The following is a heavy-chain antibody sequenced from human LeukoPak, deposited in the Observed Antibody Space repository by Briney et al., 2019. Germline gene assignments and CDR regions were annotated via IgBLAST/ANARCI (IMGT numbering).Heavy chain of an antibody. CDR3: ASGYSYGHYY. CDR2: IIPIFGTA. V-gene: IGHV1-69*06. D-gene: IGHD5-18*01. CDR1: GGTFSSHA. Sequence: ASVKVSCKASGGTFSSHAISWVRQAPGQGLEWMGGIIPIFGTANYAQKFQGRVTITADKPTSTAYMELSSLRSEDTAVYYCASGYSYGHYYWGQGTLVTVSS. J-gene: IGHJ4*02.